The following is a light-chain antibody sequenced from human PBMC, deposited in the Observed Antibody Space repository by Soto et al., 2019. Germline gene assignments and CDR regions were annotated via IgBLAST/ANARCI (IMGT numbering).Light chain of an antibody. J-gene: IGKJ2*01. V-gene: IGKV1-33*01. CDR3: HQYDNRPFT. CDR2: DAS. Sequence: DIQMTQSPSSLSASVGDRVTITCQASRDIDNYLNWYQQKPGKAPNLLIYDASNLETGVPLRFIGSRSGTHFTLTNSSLQPEEIGTYYCHQYDNRPFTFGQGTKLEIK. CDR1: RDIDNY.